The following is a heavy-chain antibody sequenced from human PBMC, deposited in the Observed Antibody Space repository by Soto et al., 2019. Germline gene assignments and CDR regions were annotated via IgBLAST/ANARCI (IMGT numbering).Heavy chain of an antibody. V-gene: IGHV1-18*01. CDR1: GFTFNTYF. Sequence: HVQLLQSGGELKKPGASVKVSCNTSGFTFNTYFISWVRQAPGQGLEWMGWISPYNGNTKYGEKFQGRVTMTTDTITRTACMELRNLRIDDTAVYYCARDTSNSFDYWGQGTLVTVSS. CDR2: ISPYNGNT. CDR3: ARDTSNSFDY. J-gene: IGHJ4*02. D-gene: IGHD2-2*01.